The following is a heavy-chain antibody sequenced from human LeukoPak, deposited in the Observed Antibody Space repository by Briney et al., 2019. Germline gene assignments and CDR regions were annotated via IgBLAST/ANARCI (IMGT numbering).Heavy chain of an antibody. CDR3: ARRRVAATNNWFDP. D-gene: IGHD2-15*01. Sequence: SETLSLTCTVSGGSISSSSYYWDWIRQPPGKGLEWIGSAYYSGSTYYNPSLKSRVTISVDTSKIQFSLKLSSVTAADTAVYYCARRRVAATNNWFDPWGQGTLVTVSS. CDR2: AYYSGST. CDR1: GGSISSSSYY. V-gene: IGHV4-39*01. J-gene: IGHJ5*02.